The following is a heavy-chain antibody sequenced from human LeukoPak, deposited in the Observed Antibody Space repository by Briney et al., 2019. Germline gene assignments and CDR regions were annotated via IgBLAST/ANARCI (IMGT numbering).Heavy chain of an antibody. D-gene: IGHD2-15*01. Sequence: KDSETLSLTCTVSGGSISSSSYYWGWIRQPPGKGLEWIGSIYYSGSTYYNPSLKSRVTISVDTSKNQFSLKLSSVTAADTAVYYCARGWVVVVVAGNWFDPWGQGTLVTVSS. CDR1: GGSISSSSYY. V-gene: IGHV4-39*01. CDR3: ARGWVVVVVAGNWFDP. CDR2: IYYSGST. J-gene: IGHJ5*02.